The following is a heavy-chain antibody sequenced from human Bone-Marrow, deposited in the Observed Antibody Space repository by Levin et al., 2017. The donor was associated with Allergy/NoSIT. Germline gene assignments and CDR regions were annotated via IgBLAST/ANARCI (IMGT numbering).Heavy chain of an antibody. D-gene: IGHD2-2*01. CDR2: ISCYDGKT. V-gene: IGHV1-18*01. CDR1: GYTFTSFG. J-gene: IGHJ4*02. Sequence: ASVKVSCKASGYTFTSFGISWVRQAPGQGLEWMGWISCYDGKTNSAQKFQGRVTMTTDTSTSTAYMELRSLRSDDTAIYFCARHGEYCSSTSCFMSYFDYWGQGSLVTVSS. CDR3: ARHGEYCSSTSCFMSYFDY.